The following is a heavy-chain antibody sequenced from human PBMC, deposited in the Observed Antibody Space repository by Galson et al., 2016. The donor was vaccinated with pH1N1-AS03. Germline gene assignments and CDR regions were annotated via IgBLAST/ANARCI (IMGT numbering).Heavy chain of an antibody. CDR1: GYAFTDYY. Sequence: SVKVSCKASGYAFTDYYMHLLRQAPGQGLEWMAWINTDSGGTDYAQKFQGRVTMTRDASISTTYMELSSLRSDDTAVYYCVRGSPHSSSTNYAFGFWGRGTMVTVSS. CDR3: VRGSPHSSSTNYAFGF. CDR2: INTDSGGT. J-gene: IGHJ3*01. D-gene: IGHD6-13*01. V-gene: IGHV1-2*02.